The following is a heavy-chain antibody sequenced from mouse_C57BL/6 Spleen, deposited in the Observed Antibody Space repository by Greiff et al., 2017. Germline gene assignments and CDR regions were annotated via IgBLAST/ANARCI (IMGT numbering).Heavy chain of an antibody. CDR2: IYPGDGDT. CDR1: GYAFSSYW. Sequence: QVQLQQSGAELVKPGASVKISCKASGYAFSSYWMNWVKQRPGKGLEWIGQIYPGDGDTNYNGKFKGKATLTADKSSSTAYMPLSILTSEDSAVYFCARNYGSSDWYFDVWGTGTTVTVSS. D-gene: IGHD1-1*01. CDR3: ARNYGSSDWYFDV. V-gene: IGHV1-80*01. J-gene: IGHJ1*03.